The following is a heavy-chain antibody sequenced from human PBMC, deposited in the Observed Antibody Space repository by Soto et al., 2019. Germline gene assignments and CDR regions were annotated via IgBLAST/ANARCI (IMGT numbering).Heavy chain of an antibody. CDR3: ARRKKVWLSEYRGWFDP. CDR2: IYYSGST. V-gene: IGHV4-39*01. CDR1: GGSISSSSYY. J-gene: IGHJ5*02. Sequence: SETLSLTCTVSGGSISSSSYYWDWIRQPPGRGLEWIGSIYYSGSTYYNPSLKSRVTISVDTSKNQFSLKLSSVTAADTAVYYCARRKKVWLSEYRGWFDPWGQGTLVTVSS. D-gene: IGHD6-19*01.